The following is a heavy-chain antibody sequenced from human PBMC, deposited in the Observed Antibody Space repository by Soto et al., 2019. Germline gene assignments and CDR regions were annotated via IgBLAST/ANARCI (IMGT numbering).Heavy chain of an antibody. CDR2: IIPIFGTA. Sequence: SVKVSCKASGGTFSSYAISWVRQAPGQGLEWMGGIIPIFGTANYAQKFQGRVTITADESTSTAYMELSSLRSEDTAVYYCARNNISGSSGYWNWFDPWGQGTLVTVSS. V-gene: IGHV1-69*13. CDR1: GGTFSSYA. J-gene: IGHJ5*02. CDR3: ARNNISGSSGYWNWFDP. D-gene: IGHD3-22*01.